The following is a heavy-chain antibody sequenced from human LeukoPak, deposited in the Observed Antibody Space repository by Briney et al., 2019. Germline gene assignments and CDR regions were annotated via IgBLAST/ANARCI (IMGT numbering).Heavy chain of an antibody. CDR2: IIPIFGTA. CDR3: ARVYCTNGVCPYYFDY. CDR1: GGTFSSYA. V-gene: IGHV1-69*05. Sequence: SVKVSCKASGGTFSSYAISWVRQAPGQGLEWMGGIIPIFGTANYAQKFQGRVTITTDESTSTAYMELSSLRSEDTAVYYCARVYCTNGVCPYYFDYWGQGTLVTVSS. J-gene: IGHJ4*02. D-gene: IGHD2-8*01.